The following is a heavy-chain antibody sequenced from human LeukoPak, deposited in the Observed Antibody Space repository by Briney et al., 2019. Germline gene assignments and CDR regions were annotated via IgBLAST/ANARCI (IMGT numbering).Heavy chain of an antibody. CDR3: ARARNDYDSNGFSFLDY. CDR2: IWYDGSNI. D-gene: IGHD3-22*01. Sequence: GGSLRLSCAASGISFSSHGMHWVRHAPGKGLEWVAVIWYDGSNIYYADPVKGRFTISRDNSKNTLYLQMNSLRAEDTALYYCARARNDYDSNGFSFLDYWGQGTLVSVSS. J-gene: IGHJ4*02. CDR1: GISFSSHG. V-gene: IGHV3-33*01.